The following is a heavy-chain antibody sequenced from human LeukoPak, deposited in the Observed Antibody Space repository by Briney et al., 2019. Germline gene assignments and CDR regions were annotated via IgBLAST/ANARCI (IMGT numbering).Heavy chain of an antibody. CDR2: IQNDGSNE. Sequence: GGSLRLSCAASGFTFSSYGMHWVRQAPGKGLEWVAYIQNDGSNEQYADSVKGRFSISRDSSKNILYLQMNSLRAEDTAVYYCARDHRLRRSYGDYYYMDVWXKGTTVTISS. CDR1: GFTFSSYG. D-gene: IGHD4-23*01. CDR3: ARDHRLRRSYGDYYYMDV. J-gene: IGHJ6*03. V-gene: IGHV3-30*02.